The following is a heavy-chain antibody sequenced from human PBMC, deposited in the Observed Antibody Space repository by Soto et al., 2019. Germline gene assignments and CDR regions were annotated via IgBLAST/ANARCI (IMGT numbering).Heavy chain of an antibody. V-gene: IGHV4-59*08. CDR1: GGSISSYY. CDR2: IYYSGST. Sequence: PSETLSLTCSPSGGSISSYYWSWIRQPPGKGLEWIGYIYYSGSTHYNPSLKSRVTISVDTSKNQFSLKLSSVTAADTAVYYCARHAPYCSSTSHCAYGMDVWGQGTTVT. J-gene: IGHJ6*02. CDR3: ARHAPYCSSTSHCAYGMDV. D-gene: IGHD2-2*01.